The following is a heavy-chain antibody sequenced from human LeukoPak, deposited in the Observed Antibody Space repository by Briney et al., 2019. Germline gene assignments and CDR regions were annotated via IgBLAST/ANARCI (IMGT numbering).Heavy chain of an antibody. CDR3: ARDPLAAAATYNRFAP. CDR2: ISAYNGNT. CDR1: GYISTNYG. J-gene: IGHJ5*02. V-gene: IGHV1-18*01. D-gene: IGHD6-13*01. Sequence: ASVKDSCKASGYISTNYGINWVRHAPRRGLGWMAWISAYNGNTNYALKFQGRGTMTTDTFTTTAYMELRRLRSDDTAVYYCARDPLAAAATYNRFAPWGQGTLVTVSS.